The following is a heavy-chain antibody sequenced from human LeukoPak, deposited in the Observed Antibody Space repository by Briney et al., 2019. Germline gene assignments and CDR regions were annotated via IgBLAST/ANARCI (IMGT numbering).Heavy chain of an antibody. Sequence: SETVSLTCTVSGGSISSYYWSWIRQPPGKGLEWIGYIYYSGSTNYNPSLKSRVTISVDTSKNQFSLKLSSVTAADTAVYHCARGEVIIPDYWGQGTLVTVSS. J-gene: IGHJ4*02. D-gene: IGHD3-3*01. V-gene: IGHV4-59*01. CDR1: GGSISSYY. CDR2: IYYSGST. CDR3: ARGEVIIPDY.